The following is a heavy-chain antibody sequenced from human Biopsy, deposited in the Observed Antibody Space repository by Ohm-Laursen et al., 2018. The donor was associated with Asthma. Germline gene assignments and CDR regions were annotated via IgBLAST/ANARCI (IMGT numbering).Heavy chain of an antibody. CDR1: GGTFNTYV. CDR3: ARKAGSCISRTCYSLDF. D-gene: IGHD2-2*01. CDR2: INSVFGTT. V-gene: IGHV1-69*13. J-gene: IGHJ4*02. Sequence: ASVKVSCKSLGGTFNTYVIGWVRQAPGQGLEWMGGINSVFGTTTYPQKFQDRVTITADDSTSTVYVELSSLRSGDTAVYYCARKAGSCISRTCYSLDFWGQGTLVTVSS.